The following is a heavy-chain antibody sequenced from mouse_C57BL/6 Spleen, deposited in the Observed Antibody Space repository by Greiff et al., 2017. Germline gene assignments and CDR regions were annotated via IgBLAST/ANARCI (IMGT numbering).Heavy chain of an antibody. J-gene: IGHJ2*01. CDR3: TRSSHYYCREGDLGY. D-gene: IGHD1-1*01. V-gene: IGHV1-15*01. CDR1: GYTFTDYE. CDR2: IDPETGGT. Sequence: VQLQQSGAELVRPGASVTLSCKASGYTFTDYEMHWVKQTPVNGLEWIGAIDPETGGTAYNQKFKGKAILTADKSSRPAYIELRSLTSEDSAFYYCTRSSHYYCREGDLGYWGQGTTLTVSS.